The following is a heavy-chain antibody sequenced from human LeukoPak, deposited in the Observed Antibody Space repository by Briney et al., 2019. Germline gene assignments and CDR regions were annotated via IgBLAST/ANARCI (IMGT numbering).Heavy chain of an antibody. CDR1: GYAFTDYY. J-gene: IGHJ6*02. V-gene: IGHV1-2*02. D-gene: IGHD3-10*01. Sequence: ASVKVPCKASGYAFTDYYMHWVRQAPGQGLEWMGWINPDSGGTHFAQKFQGRVTMTRDTSISTAYMELSRLRGDDTAVYYCAREAIRGAVAPYNYYGMDVWGQGTTVTVSS. CDR3: AREAIRGAVAPYNYYGMDV. CDR2: INPDSGGT.